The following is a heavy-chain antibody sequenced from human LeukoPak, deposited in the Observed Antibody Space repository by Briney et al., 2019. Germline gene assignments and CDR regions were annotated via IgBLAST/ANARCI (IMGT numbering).Heavy chain of an antibody. CDR3: TKDRTIVTTYYNYYMDV. CDR2: ISGSGDST. Sequence: GGSLRLSCAASGLTPSSCGMTWVRQAPGKGLEWVSAISGSGDSTYYADSVKGRFTISRDNSKNTLYLQMKSLRAEDMAVYYCTKDRTIVTTYYNYYMDVWGKGTTVTVSS. D-gene: IGHD4-11*01. V-gene: IGHV3-23*01. J-gene: IGHJ6*03. CDR1: GLTPSSCG.